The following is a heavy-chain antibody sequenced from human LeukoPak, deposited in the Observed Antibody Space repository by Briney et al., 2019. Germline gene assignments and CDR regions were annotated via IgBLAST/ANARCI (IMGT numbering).Heavy chain of an antibody. CDR3: AREPPGY. CDR1: GGSFTSGNYY. J-gene: IGHJ4*02. Sequence: SQTLSLTCTVSGGSFTSGNYYWNWIRQPAGKGLEWIGRIYTNGGASYNPSLKSRVTISIDASKNQFSLKPSSVTAADTAVYYCAREPPGYWGQGILVTVSS. V-gene: IGHV4-61*02. CDR2: IYTNGGA.